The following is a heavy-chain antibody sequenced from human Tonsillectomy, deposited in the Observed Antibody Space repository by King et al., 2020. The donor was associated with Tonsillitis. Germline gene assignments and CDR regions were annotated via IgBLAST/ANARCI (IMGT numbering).Heavy chain of an antibody. Sequence: QLVQSGGGVVLPGRSLRLSCAASGFTFSGYGMHWVRQAPGKGLEWVAVIWYDGYNKYFADSVKGRLTISRYNSKNTLYLQMNSLRAEDTAVYYCARDRGTVGTDYWGQGTLVTVSS. D-gene: IGHD4-23*01. CDR2: IWYDGYNK. J-gene: IGHJ4*02. V-gene: IGHV3-33*01. CDR1: GFTFSGYG. CDR3: ARDRGTVGTDY.